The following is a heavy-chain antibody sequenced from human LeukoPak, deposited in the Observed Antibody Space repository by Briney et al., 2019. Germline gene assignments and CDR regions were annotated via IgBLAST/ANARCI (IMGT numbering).Heavy chain of an antibody. J-gene: IGHJ4*02. CDR3: ARDDYGDFFFDS. Sequence: PSETLSLTCTVSGGSIRSSYWSWIRQPPGKGQEWIGNIYYSGSTNYNPSLKSRVTISVDTSRNQFSLRLSSVTAADTAVYYCARDDYGDFFFDSWGQGTLVTVSS. V-gene: IGHV4-59*01. CDR1: GGSIRSSY. CDR2: IYYSGST. D-gene: IGHD4-17*01.